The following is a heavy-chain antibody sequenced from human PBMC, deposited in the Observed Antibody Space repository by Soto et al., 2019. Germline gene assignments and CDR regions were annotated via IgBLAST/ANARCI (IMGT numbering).Heavy chain of an antibody. CDR2: INPNSGAT. Sequence: QVQLVHSRAEVKKPGASVNVSCKASGYTFTDYYIYWLRQAPGHGLEWMGWINPNSGATNYAHNFQGRVTMTRDTSIRAAYMELSRLSSDDTAVYYCAKDQGGYRVSGIDVWGQGTMVTVSS. D-gene: IGHD2-2*02. CDR3: AKDQGGYRVSGIDV. CDR1: GYTFTDYY. J-gene: IGHJ6*02. V-gene: IGHV1-2*02.